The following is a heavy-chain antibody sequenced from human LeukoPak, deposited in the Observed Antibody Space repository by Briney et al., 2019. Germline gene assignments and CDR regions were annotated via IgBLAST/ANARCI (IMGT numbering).Heavy chain of an antibody. CDR3: ARGRRVVRGVPQRDDY. V-gene: IGHV4-34*01. D-gene: IGHD3-10*01. J-gene: IGHJ4*02. CDR2: INHSGST. Sequence: SETLSLTCAVYGGSLSGYYWSWIRQPPGKGLEWIGEINHSGSTNYNPSLKSRVTISVDTSKNQFSLKLSSVTAADTAVYYCARGRRVVRGVPQRDDYWGQGTLVTVSS. CDR1: GGSLSGYY.